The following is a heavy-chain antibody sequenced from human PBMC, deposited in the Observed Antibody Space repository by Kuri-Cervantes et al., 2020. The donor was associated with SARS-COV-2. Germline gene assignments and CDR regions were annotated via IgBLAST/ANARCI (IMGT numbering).Heavy chain of an antibody. CDR1: GLRFSDYA. J-gene: IGHJ4*02. D-gene: IGHD6-19*01. CDR2: ISYDGRNT. CDR3: ARDPGRADISGWKRPFGY. V-gene: IGHV3-30*14. Sequence: GGSLRLSFEGSGLRFSDYAIDWFRQAPGKGLEWVAIISYDGRNTKFADSVKGRFTISRDNSKNVVYLQMNSLRIEDTAEYFCARDPGRADISGWKRPFGYWGQGTLVTVSS.